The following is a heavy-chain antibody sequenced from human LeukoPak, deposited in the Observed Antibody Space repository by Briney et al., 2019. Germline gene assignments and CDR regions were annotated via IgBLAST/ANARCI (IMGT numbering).Heavy chain of an antibody. CDR1: GFTFSSYW. CDR2: IKQDGSEK. CDR3: AKDLGSSFEYVWGINRYSPSFDY. V-gene: IGHV3-7*03. Sequence: GGSLRLSCAASGFTFSSYWMSWVRQAPGKGLEWVANIKQDGSEKYYVDSVKGRFTISRDNAKNSLYLQMSSLRAEDAAVYYCAKDLGSSFEYVWGINRYSPSFDYWGQGTLVTVSS. D-gene: IGHD3-16*02. J-gene: IGHJ4*02.